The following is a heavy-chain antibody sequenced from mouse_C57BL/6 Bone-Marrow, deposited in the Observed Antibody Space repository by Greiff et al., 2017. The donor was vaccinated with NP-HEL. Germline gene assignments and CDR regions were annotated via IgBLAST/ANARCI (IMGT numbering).Heavy chain of an antibody. CDR3: TLYDGYGYYAMDY. V-gene: IGHV14-1*01. CDR1: GFNIKDYY. CDR2: IDPEDGDT. D-gene: IGHD2-3*01. Sequence: QLQQSGAELVRPGASVKLSCTASGFNIKDYYMHWVKQRPEQGLEWIGRIDPEDGDTEYAPKFQGKATMTADTSSNTAYLQLSSLTSEDTAVYYCTLYDGYGYYAMDYWGQGTSVTVSS. J-gene: IGHJ4*01.